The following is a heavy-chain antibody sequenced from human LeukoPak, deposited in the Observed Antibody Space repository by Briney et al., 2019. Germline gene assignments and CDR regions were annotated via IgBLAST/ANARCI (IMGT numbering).Heavy chain of an antibody. Sequence: GGSLRLSCAASGFTFSSYWMSWVRQAPGKGLEWVAHIKQDGSEKYYVDSVKGRFTISRDNAKNSLYLQMNSLRAEDTAVYYCARKRGYSSYNWFDPWGQGTLVTVSS. CDR2: IKQDGSEK. V-gene: IGHV3-7*01. CDR3: ARKRGYSSYNWFDP. CDR1: GFTFSSYW. D-gene: IGHD5-18*01. J-gene: IGHJ5*02.